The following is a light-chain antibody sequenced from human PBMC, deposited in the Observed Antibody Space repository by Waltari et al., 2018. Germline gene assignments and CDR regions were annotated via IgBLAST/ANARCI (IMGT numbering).Light chain of an antibody. V-gene: IGLV3-25*03. CDR3: QSADSSGTYWM. CDR2: KDT. CDR1: ALPQQY. Sequence: SYELTQPPSVSVSPGQTARITCSGDALPQQYTYWYQQKPGQAPVLVIYKDTERPSGIPERFSGSSSGTTVTLTISGLQAEDEADYYCQSADSSGTYWMFGGGTK. J-gene: IGLJ3*02.